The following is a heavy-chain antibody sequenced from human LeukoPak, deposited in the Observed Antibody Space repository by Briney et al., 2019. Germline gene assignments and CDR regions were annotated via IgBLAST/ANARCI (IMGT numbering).Heavy chain of an antibody. D-gene: IGHD3-10*01. V-gene: IGHV3-30*03. CDR3: ARGLRWFGDFYFNFFDY. CDR2: ISYDGGKR. CDR1: GFNFGTYG. Sequence: GGSLRLSCAASGFNFGTYGMHWVRQAPGKGLEWVAFISYDGGKRYFGESVKGRFTIARDNSENTVSLQMNSLKTEDTAVYYCARGLRWFGDFYFNFFDYWGQGILVTVSS. J-gene: IGHJ4*02.